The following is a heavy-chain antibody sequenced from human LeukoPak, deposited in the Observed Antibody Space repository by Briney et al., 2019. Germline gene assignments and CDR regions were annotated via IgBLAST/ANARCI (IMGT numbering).Heavy chain of an antibody. CDR3: ARFDGSGSSFDY. CDR1: GSTFSSYA. V-gene: IGHV3-48*03. J-gene: IGHJ4*02. CDR2: ISSSGSTI. D-gene: IGHD3-10*01. Sequence: GGSLRLSCAASGSTFSSYAMSWVRQAPGKGLEWVSYISSSGSTIYYADSVKGRFTISRDNAKNSLYLQMNSLRAEDTAVYYCARFDGSGSSFDYWGQGTLVTVSS.